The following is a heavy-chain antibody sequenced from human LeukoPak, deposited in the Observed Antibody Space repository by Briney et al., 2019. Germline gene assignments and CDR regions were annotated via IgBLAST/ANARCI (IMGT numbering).Heavy chain of an antibody. J-gene: IGHJ3*02. CDR2: IYPGDSDT. D-gene: IGHD6-13*01. CDR3: ASGAGIAAPGTYDAFDI. Sequence: GESLKISCKGSGCSFTTYWIGWVRQMPGKGLESMGIIYPGDSDTKYSPSFQGQVTISADRSISTAYLQWSSLKASDTAMYYRASGAGIAAPGTYDAFDIWGQGTMVTVTS. V-gene: IGHV5-51*01. CDR1: GCSFTTYW.